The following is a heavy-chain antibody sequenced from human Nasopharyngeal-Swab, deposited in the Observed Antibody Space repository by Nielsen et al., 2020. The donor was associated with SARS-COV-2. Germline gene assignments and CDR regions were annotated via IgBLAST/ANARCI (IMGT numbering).Heavy chain of an antibody. J-gene: IGHJ4*02. CDR1: GYTLTELS. D-gene: IGHD2/OR15-2a*01. V-gene: IGHV1-24*01. Sequence: ASVKVSCKVSGYTLTELSMHWVRQAPGKGLEWMGGFDPEDGETIYAQKFQGRVTMTEDTSTDTAYMELSSLRSEDTAVYYCARAGRTKYRNSLDYWGQGTLVTVSS. CDR3: ARAGRTKYRNSLDY. CDR2: FDPEDGET.